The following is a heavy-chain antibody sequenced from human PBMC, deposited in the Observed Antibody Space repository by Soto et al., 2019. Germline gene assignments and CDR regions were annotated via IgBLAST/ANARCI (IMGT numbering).Heavy chain of an antibody. D-gene: IGHD1-26*01. Sequence: GGSLRLSCAASGFTFRDHAMHWVRQAPGKGLEWVAVISYDGTYKYYADSVKGRFTISRDNSKNTLLLQMNSLSPEDTAVYFCARDLGISGTYYSFDYWGQGTQVTVSS. V-gene: IGHV3-30*03. J-gene: IGHJ4*02. CDR1: GFTFRDHA. CDR3: ARDLGISGTYYSFDY. CDR2: ISYDGTYK.